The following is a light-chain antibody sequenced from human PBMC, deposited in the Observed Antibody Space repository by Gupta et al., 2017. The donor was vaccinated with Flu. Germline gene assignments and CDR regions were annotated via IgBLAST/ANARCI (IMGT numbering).Light chain of an antibody. CDR2: KAS. V-gene: IGKV1-5*03. CDR1: QSISSW. Sequence: TLSASVGDRVTITCRASQSISSWLAWYQQKPGKAPKVLISKASSLESGDTSRFSGSQYGTEFTLTISSRQPDAFASYSCRQDNDYPSYTSGRGTKVDIK. J-gene: IGKJ3*01. CDR3: RQDNDYPSYT.